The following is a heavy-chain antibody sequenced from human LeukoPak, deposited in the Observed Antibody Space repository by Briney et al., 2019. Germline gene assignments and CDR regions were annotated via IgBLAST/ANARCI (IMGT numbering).Heavy chain of an antibody. Sequence: GSLRLSCAASGFTFSSYSMNWVRQAPGKGLEWVSSISSSSSYIYYADSVKGRFTISRDNAKNSLYLQMNSLRAEDTAVYYCARDRVGATSDYWGQGTLVTVSP. CDR1: GFTFSSYS. CDR3: ARDRVGATSDY. V-gene: IGHV3-21*01. D-gene: IGHD1-26*01. CDR2: ISSSSSYI. J-gene: IGHJ4*02.